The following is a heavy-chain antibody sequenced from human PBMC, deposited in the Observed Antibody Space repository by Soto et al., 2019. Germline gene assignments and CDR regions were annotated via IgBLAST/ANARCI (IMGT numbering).Heavy chain of an antibody. J-gene: IGHJ4*02. CDR2: IYYSGST. Sequence: QVQLQESGPGLVKPSETLSLTCTVSGGSVSSGSYYWSWIRQPPGKGLEWIGYIYYSGSTNYNPSLESRVRLSVDTSKHQVSLKLSFETAADTAVYYCAREVVVISTFDYWGQGTLVTVSS. CDR1: GGSVSSGSYY. V-gene: IGHV4-61*01. D-gene: IGHD3-22*01. CDR3: AREVVVISTFDY.